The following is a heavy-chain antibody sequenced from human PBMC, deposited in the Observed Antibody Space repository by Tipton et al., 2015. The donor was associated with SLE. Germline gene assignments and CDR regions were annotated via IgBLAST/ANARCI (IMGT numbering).Heavy chain of an antibody. CDR1: GFTFSTYS. CDR3: AKDGPIDGVVNYFDY. V-gene: IGHV3-23*01. Sequence: SLRLSCAASGFTFSTYSLSWVRQAPGEGLEWVSALGSSGSNTYYGDSVKGRFTISRDNSKNTLYLQMNSLRAEDTAIYYCAKDGPIDGVVNYFDYWGQGTLVTVSS. J-gene: IGHJ4*02. D-gene: IGHD4-23*01. CDR2: LGSSGSNT.